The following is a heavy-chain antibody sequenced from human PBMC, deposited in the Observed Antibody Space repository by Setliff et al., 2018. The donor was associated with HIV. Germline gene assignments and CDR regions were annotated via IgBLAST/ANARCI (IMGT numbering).Heavy chain of an antibody. D-gene: IGHD1-26*01. CDR3: ARRRPPPSGSYSKYYMDV. J-gene: IGHJ6*03. V-gene: IGHV4-61*09. CDR1: GGSISSGSYY. Sequence: PSETLSLTCTVSGGSISSGSYYWSWIRQPAGKGLEWIGHISYSGTTNYNPSLKSRVTISVDTSKNQFSLKVSSVTAADTAVYYCARRRPPPSGSYSKYYMDVWGKGTTVTVSS. CDR2: ISYSGTT.